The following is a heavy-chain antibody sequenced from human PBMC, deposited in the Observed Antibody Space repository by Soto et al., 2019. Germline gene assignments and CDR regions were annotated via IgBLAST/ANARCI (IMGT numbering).Heavy chain of an antibody. CDR1: GFTFSRVS. J-gene: IGHJ4*02. Sequence: PGGSLRLSCGASGFTFSRVSMNGVRQGPGKGLEGVASISSASSETWYADSVKGRFIISRDNAQNSLFLQMNTLRPEDSAIYYCARVAYWGPGTQVTVSS. CDR3: ARVAY. V-gene: IGHV3-21*01. CDR2: ISSASSET.